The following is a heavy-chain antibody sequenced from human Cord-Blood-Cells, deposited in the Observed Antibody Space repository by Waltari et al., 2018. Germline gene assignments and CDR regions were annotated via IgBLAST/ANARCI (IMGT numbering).Heavy chain of an antibody. CDR1: GYTLTELS. D-gene: IGHD6-19*01. CDR3: ATGVSYSSGRHFDY. J-gene: IGHJ4*02. CDR2: FDPADGET. Sequence: QVQLVQSGAEVKKPGASVKVSCKVSGYTLTELSMHRVRQAPGKGLEWMGGFDPADGETIYAQKFQGRVTMTEDTSTDTAYMELSILRSEDTAVYYCATGVSYSSGRHFDYWGQGTLVTVSS. V-gene: IGHV1-24*01.